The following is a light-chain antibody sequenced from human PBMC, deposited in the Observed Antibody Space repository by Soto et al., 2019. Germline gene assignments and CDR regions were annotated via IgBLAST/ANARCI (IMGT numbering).Light chain of an antibody. Sequence: QSALTQPASVSGSPGQSITISCTGTSSDFGSYNLVSWYQQHPGKAPKLMIYEVTKRPSGVSYRFSGSRSGNTASLTISGLLAEDEADYYCCSYAASSTLLFGGGTKLTVL. V-gene: IGLV2-23*02. J-gene: IGLJ2*01. CDR3: CSYAASSTLL. CDR2: EVT. CDR1: SSDFGSYNL.